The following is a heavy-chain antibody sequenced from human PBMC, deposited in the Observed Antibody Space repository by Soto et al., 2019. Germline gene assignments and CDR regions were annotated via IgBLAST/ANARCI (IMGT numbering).Heavy chain of an antibody. Sequence: QVQLVESGGGVVQPGRSLRLSCAASGFTFSSYGMHWVRQAPGKGLEWVAVISYDGSNKYYADSVKGRFTISRDNSKNTLYLQMNSLRAEDTAVYYCAKDNRNSSSSWFDPWGQGILVTVSS. D-gene: IGHD6-6*01. CDR2: ISYDGSNK. CDR1: GFTFSSYG. CDR3: AKDNRNSSSSWFDP. J-gene: IGHJ5*02. V-gene: IGHV3-30*18.